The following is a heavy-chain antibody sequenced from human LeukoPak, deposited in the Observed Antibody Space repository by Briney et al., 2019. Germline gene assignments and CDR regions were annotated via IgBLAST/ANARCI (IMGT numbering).Heavy chain of an antibody. D-gene: IGHD2-2*01. V-gene: IGHV1-2*02. J-gene: IGHJ5*02. Sequence: ASVKVSCKTSGYTFTDYYLHWVRQAPGQGLEWMGWINPNSGGISSAQKFQGRVTMTRDTSISTAYMELTNLGSDDTAVYFCARSLIIPTAVTNWLDPWGPGTLVTVSS. CDR2: INPNSGGI. CDR1: GYTFTDYY. CDR3: ARSLIIPTAVTNWLDP.